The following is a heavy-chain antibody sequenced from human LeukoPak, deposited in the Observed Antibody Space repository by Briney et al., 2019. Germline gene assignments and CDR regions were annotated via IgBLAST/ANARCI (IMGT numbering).Heavy chain of an antibody. CDR3: AKDRVGGYSGIQPDHFDF. Sequence: GGSLRLSCAASGFTFSTYGMHWVRQAPGKGLEWVAVISYDGSNKYYTDSVKGRFTISRDNSKNTLDLQMNSLRVEDTAVYYCAKDRVGGYSGIQPDHFDFWGQGTLVTVSS. J-gene: IGHJ4*02. CDR1: GFTFSTYG. CDR2: ISYDGSNK. D-gene: IGHD1-26*01. V-gene: IGHV3-30*18.